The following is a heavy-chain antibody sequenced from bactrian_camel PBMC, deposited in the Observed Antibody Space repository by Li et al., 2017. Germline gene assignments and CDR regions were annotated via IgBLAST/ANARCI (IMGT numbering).Heavy chain of an antibody. V-gene: IGHV3S63*01. D-gene: IGHD3*01. CDR2: VIDSDGVT. J-gene: IGHJ4*01. CDR3: AKNLGFMAWVHDY. CDR1: GYIWNKYC. Sequence: HVQLVESGGGSVQAGGNPRLSCTVSGYIWNKYCMAWFRQAPGKEREGVAVIDSDGVTSYADPVKGRFTLSGDNTKNTLYLQLSALKTEDTAMYYCAKNLGFMAWVHDYWGQGTQVTVS.